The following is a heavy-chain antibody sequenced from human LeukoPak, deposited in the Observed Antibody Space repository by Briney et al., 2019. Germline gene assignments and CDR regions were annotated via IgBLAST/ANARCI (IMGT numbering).Heavy chain of an antibody. D-gene: IGHD3-22*01. CDR1: GFTFSSYG. Sequence: PGGSLRLSCAASGFTFSSYGMHWVRQAPGKGLEWVAFIRYDGSNKYYADSVKGRFTISRDNSKNTLYLQMNSLRSDDTAVYYCARDAHYDSSGYYVYWGQGTLVTVSS. CDR3: ARDAHYDSSGYYVY. CDR2: IRYDGSNK. J-gene: IGHJ4*02. V-gene: IGHV3-30*02.